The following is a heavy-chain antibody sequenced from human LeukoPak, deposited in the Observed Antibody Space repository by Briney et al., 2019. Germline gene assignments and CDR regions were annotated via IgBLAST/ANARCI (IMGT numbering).Heavy chain of an antibody. CDR1: GFNFSPYG. CDR3: AKLGTYSYFDF. V-gene: IGHV3-23*01. D-gene: IGHD7-27*01. CDR2: ISGSGSDT. Sequence: PGGSLRLSCAASGFNFSPYGMSWIRQAPGKGLEWVAGISGSGSDTYYADSVKGRFTISRDNFKNTVDLQMNSLRADDTAVYYCAKLGTYSYFDFWGRGTLVTVSS. J-gene: IGHJ2*01.